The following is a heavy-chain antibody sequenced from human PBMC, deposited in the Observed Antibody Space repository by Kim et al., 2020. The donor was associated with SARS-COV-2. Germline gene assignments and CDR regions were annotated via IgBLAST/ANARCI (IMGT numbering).Heavy chain of an antibody. V-gene: IGHV3-30-3*01. Sequence: GGSLRLSCAASGFTFSSYAMHWVRQAPGKGLEWVAVISYDGSNKYYADSVKGRFTISRDNSKNTLYLQMNSLRAEDTAVYYCARPYRLRFLEWLPSEPFYYGMDVWGQGTTVTVSS. CDR3: ARPYRLRFLEWLPSEPFYYGMDV. CDR2: ISYDGSNK. CDR1: GFTFSSYA. J-gene: IGHJ6*02. D-gene: IGHD3-3*01.